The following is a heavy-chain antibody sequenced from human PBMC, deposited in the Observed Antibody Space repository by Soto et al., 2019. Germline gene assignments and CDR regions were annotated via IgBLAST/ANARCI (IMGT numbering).Heavy chain of an antibody. Sequence: QVQLVQSGAEVKKPGASVKVSCKASGYTFTSYDINWVRQATGQGLEWMGWMNPNSGNTGSAQKFQGRVTMTRNTSISPAYMELSSLRSEDTAVYYCARGLVVVRYFDWSVDAFDIWVQGTMVTVSS. D-gene: IGHD3-9*01. V-gene: IGHV1-8*01. J-gene: IGHJ3*02. CDR1: GYTFTSYD. CDR3: ARGLVVVRYFDWSVDAFDI. CDR2: MNPNSGNT.